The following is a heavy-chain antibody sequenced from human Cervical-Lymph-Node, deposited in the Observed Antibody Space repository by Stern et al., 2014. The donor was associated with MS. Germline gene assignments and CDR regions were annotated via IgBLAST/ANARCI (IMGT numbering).Heavy chain of an antibody. CDR1: GGSVSGGDY. J-gene: IGHJ4*02. CDR3: ARDFTVAGSFDY. V-gene: IGHV4-30-4*01. CDR2: IDNSGTT. D-gene: IGHD6-19*01. Sequence: VQLVESGPGLVKPSQTLSLTCTVSGGSVSGGDYWGWIRHPPGKGLEWIGYIDNSGTTYYNPAFKSRLTISIDTPKNQFSMRLTSMTAADTAVYYCARDFTVAGSFDYWGQGTLVTVSS.